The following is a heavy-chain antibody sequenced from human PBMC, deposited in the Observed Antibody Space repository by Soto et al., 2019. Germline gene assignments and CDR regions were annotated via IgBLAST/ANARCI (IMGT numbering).Heavy chain of an antibody. CDR1: GGTFSSYA. J-gene: IGHJ2*01. CDR3: ARGVTEVKAVHDWYFDL. CDR2: IIPIFGTT. Sequence: QVQLVQSGAEVKKPGSSVKVSCKASGGTFSSYAISWVRQAPGQGLEWMGGIIPIFGTTNYAQKFQGRVTMNADESTSTANMELSSRRAEDTAGDYCARGVTEVKAVHDWYFDLWGRGTLVTVSS. V-gene: IGHV1-69*12. D-gene: IGHD2-21*02.